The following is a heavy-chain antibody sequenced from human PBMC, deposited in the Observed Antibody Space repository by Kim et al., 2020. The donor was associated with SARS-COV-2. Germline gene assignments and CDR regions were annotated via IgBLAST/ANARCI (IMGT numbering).Heavy chain of an antibody. CDR3: ARDRGSGWSDIDY. Sequence: YNPSLKSRVTISVDTSKNQFSLKLSSVTAADTAVYYCARDRGSGWSDIDYWGQGTLVTVSS. J-gene: IGHJ4*02. D-gene: IGHD6-19*01. V-gene: IGHV4-59*01.